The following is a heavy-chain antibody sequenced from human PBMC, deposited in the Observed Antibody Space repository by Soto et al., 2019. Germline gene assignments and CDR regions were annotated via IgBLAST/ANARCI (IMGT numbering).Heavy chain of an antibody. V-gene: IGHV3-21*01. CDR1: GFTFSSYS. CDR3: ARDLQNTYCSGGSCYPYYFDY. D-gene: IGHD2-15*01. Sequence: GGSLRLSCAASGFTFSSYSMNWVRQAPGKGLEWVSSISSSSSYIYYANSVKGRFPISRDKAKNSLYLQMNSLGAEDTAVYYCARDLQNTYCSGGSCYPYYFDYWGQGTLVTVSS. CDR2: ISSSSSYI. J-gene: IGHJ4*02.